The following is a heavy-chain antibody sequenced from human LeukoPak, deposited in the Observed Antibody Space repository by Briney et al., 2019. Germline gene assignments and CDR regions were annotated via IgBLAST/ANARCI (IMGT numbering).Heavy chain of an antibody. V-gene: IGHV3-66*01. CDR1: AFNVSSNY. Sequence: PGGSLRLSCAASAFNVSSNYMTWVRQAPGKGLEWVSVIYSGGYTYYADSVKGRFTISRDNSKNTVYLQMNSLRAEDTAVYYCARDHGSGWFSREYYFDYWGQGTLVTVSS. CDR3: ARDHGSGWFSREYYFDY. D-gene: IGHD6-19*01. J-gene: IGHJ4*02. CDR2: IYSGGYT.